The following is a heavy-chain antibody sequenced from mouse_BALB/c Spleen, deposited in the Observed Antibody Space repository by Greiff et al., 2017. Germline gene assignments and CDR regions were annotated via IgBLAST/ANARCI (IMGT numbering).Heavy chain of an antibody. CDR1: GFTFSDYY. V-gene: IGHV5-4*02. CDR2: ISDGGSYT. Sequence: EVMLVESGGGLVKPGGSLKLSCAASGFTFSDYYMYWVRQTPEKRLEWVATISDGGSYTYYPDSVKGRFTISRDNAKNNLYLQMSSLKSEDTAMYYCAREDYVECAYWGQGTLVTVSA. J-gene: IGHJ3*01. CDR3: AREDYVECAY. D-gene: IGHD1-1*01.